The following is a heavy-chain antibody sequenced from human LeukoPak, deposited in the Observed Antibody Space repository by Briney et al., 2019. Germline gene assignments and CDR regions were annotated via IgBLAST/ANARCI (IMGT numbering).Heavy chain of an antibody. V-gene: IGHV3-33*01. CDR3: ARRRVATIRYYYYYGMDV. J-gene: IGHJ6*04. CDR1: GFTFSSYG. D-gene: IGHD5-12*01. Sequence: GGSLRLSCAASGFTFSSYGMHWVRQAPGKGLEWVAVIWYDGSNKYYADSVKGRSTISRDNSKNTLYLQMNSLRAEDTAVYYCARRRVATIRYYYYYGMDVWGKGTTVTVSS. CDR2: IWYDGSNK.